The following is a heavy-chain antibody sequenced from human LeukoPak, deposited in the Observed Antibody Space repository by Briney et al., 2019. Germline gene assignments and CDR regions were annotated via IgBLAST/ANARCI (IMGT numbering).Heavy chain of an antibody. V-gene: IGHV4-34*01. CDR2: INHSGST. J-gene: IGHJ6*03. CDR3: ARGGAGYDILTGYYSRVYYYYYMDV. D-gene: IGHD3-9*01. CDR1: GGSISGYY. Sequence: SETLSLTCTVSGGSISGYYWSWIRQPPGKGLEWIGEINHSGSTNYNPSLKSRVTISVDTSKNQFSLKLSSVTAADTAVYYCARGGAGYDILTGYYSRVYYYYYMDVWGKGTTVTVSS.